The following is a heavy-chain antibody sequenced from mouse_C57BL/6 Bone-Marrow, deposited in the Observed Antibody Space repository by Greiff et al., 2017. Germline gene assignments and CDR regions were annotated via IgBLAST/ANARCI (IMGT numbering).Heavy chain of an antibody. CDR3: ARWGPLGRSFDY. J-gene: IGHJ2*01. D-gene: IGHD4-1*01. Sequence: QLQLQQPGAELVKPGASVKMSCTASGYTFPSYWITWVQQNPGQGLEWIGDIYPSNGHTNYNENFKLKAILTVETSSNTAYMQLSSLTSEDSAVFYCARWGPLGRSFDYWGQGTTLTVTS. CDR2: IYPSNGHT. V-gene: IGHV1-55*01. CDR1: GYTFPSYW.